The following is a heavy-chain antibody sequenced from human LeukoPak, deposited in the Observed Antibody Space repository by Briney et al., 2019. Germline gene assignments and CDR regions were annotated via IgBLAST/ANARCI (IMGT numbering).Heavy chain of an antibody. V-gene: IGHV5-51*01. CDR2: IYPGDSDT. CDR1: GYSFTSYW. Sequence: GESLQISCKGSGYSFTSYWIGWVRQMPGKGLEWMGIIYPGDSDTRYSPSFQGQVTISADKSISTAYLQWSSLKASDTAMYYCARHPEGYSSSWYYFDYWGQGTLVTVPS. J-gene: IGHJ4*02. D-gene: IGHD6-13*01. CDR3: ARHPEGYSSSWYYFDY.